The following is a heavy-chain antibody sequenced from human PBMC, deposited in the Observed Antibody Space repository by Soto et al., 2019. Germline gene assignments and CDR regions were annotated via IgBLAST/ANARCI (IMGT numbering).Heavy chain of an antibody. CDR2: ISHDGINK. D-gene: IGHD6-19*01. Sequence: QVRLVESGGGVVQPGRSLRLSCTASGFSFSSYAMYWFRQPPGKGLEWVAVISHDGINKHYADSVKGRVTVSRDNSNRSLDLQLNSLRGVDTAMYYCARDVYSSDYFVKWFEPWGQGTLVTVSS. CDR1: GFSFSSYA. J-gene: IGHJ5*02. V-gene: IGHV3-30-3*01. CDR3: ARDVYSSDYFVKWFEP.